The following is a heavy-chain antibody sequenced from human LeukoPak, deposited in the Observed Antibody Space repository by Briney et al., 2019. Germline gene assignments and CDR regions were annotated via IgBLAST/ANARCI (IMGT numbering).Heavy chain of an antibody. V-gene: IGHV4-4*07. D-gene: IGHD6-19*01. Sequence: PSETLSLTCTVPGDSISSYYWSWIRQPAGKGLESIGRVYVTGSTNLNPALQSRVTMSVDTSKNQFSLKLTSVTAADTAVYYCARDRQWLADHWGQGTLVTVSS. J-gene: IGHJ5*02. CDR3: ARDRQWLADH. CDR2: VYVTGST. CDR1: GDSISSYY.